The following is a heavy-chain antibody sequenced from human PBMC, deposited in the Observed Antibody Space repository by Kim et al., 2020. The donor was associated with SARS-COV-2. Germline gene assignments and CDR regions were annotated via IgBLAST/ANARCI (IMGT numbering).Heavy chain of an antibody. CDR2: IKSKTDGGTT. J-gene: IGHJ4*02. CDR3: PTDPHLLLWFGEL. CDR1: GFTFSNAW. Sequence: GGSLRLSCAASGFTFSNAWMSWVRQAPGKGLEWVGRIKSKTDGGTTDYAAPVKGRFTISRDDSKNTLYLQMNSLKPEDTAVYYCPTDPHLLLWFGELWGQGTLVTVSS. D-gene: IGHD3-10*01. V-gene: IGHV3-15*01.